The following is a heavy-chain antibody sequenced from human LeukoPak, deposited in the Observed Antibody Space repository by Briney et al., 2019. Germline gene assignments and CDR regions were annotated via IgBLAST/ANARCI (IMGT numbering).Heavy chain of an antibody. CDR3: ARHVGGYSGSYFDY. CDR2: IYYSGST. D-gene: IGHD1-26*01. CDR1: GGSISSYY. Sequence: PSETLSLTCTVSGGSISSYYWSWIRQPPGKGLEWIGYIYYSGSTNYNPSLQSRVTISVDTSKNQSSLKLSSVTAADTAVYYCARHVGGYSGSYFDYWGQGTLVTVSS. J-gene: IGHJ4*02. V-gene: IGHV4-59*08.